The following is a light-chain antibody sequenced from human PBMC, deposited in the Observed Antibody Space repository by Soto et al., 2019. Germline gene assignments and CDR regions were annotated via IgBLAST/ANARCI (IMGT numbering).Light chain of an antibody. CDR2: RNN. J-gene: IGLJ2*01. CDR3: AAWDDSLNGLV. CDR1: SSNIGSNT. Sequence: QPVLTQPPSASGTPGQRVTISCSGSSSNIGSNTVNWYQQLPGTAPKLLIYRNNQRPSGVPDRFSGSQSGTSASLAISGLQSGDEADYYCAAWDDSLNGLVFGGGTKLTVL. V-gene: IGLV1-44*01.